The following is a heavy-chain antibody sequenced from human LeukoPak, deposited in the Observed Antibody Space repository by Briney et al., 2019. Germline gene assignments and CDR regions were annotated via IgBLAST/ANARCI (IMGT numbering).Heavy chain of an antibody. CDR1: GFTFDDYG. CDR2: INWNGGST. J-gene: IGHJ4*02. CDR3: ARGGYYYDNSGYFQDY. Sequence: PWGSLRLSCAASGFTFDDYGMSWVRQAPGKGLEWVSGINWNGGSTGYADSVKGRFTISRDNAKNSLYLQMNSLRGEDTALYYCARGGYYYDNSGYFQDYWGQGTLVTVSS. V-gene: IGHV3-20*04. D-gene: IGHD3-22*01.